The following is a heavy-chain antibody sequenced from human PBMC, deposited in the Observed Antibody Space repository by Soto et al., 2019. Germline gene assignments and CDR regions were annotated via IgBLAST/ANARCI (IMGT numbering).Heavy chain of an antibody. D-gene: IGHD2-15*01. J-gene: IGHJ6*02. CDR3: AKDKSTVVPPRAYYYYYGMAV. CDR1: GFTFSSYA. V-gene: IGHV3-23*01. CDR2: ISGSGGST. Sequence: GGSLRLSCAASGFTFSSYAMSWVRQAPGKGLEWVSAISGSGGSTYYADSVKGRFTISRDNSKNTLYLQMNSLRAEDTAVYYCAKDKSTVVPPRAYYYYYGMAVWGQGTTVTVS.